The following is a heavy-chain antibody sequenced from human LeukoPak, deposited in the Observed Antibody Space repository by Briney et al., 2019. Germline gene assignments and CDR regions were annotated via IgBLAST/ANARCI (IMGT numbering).Heavy chain of an antibody. J-gene: IGHJ4*02. CDR3: ARGGGATRIDY. Sequence: SETLSLTCSVSTDSTNTYYWSWIRQPAGKGLEWIGRIYTSGSTSYNPSLKSRVTISVDTSKNQFSLKLTSVTAADTAVYYCARGGGATRIDYWGQGTLVTVSS. D-gene: IGHD5-12*01. CDR2: IYTSGST. V-gene: IGHV4-4*07. CDR1: TDSTNTYY.